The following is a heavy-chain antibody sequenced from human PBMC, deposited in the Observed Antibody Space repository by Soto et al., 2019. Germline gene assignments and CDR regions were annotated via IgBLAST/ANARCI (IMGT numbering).Heavy chain of an antibody. V-gene: IGHV3-30-3*01. J-gene: IGHJ3*02. CDR1: GFTFRSYA. CDR3: ARANYYDSSGYIGGSVALDI. Sequence: PGGSLRLSCAASGFTFRSYAMHWVRQAPGKGLEWVAVISYDGSNKYYADSVKGRFTISRDNSKNTLYLQMNSLRAEDTAVCYCARANYYDSSGYIGGSVALDIWGQGTLVTVS. CDR2: ISYDGSNK. D-gene: IGHD3-22*01.